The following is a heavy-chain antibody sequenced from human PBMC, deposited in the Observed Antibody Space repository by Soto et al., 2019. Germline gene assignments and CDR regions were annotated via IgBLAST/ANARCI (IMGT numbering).Heavy chain of an antibody. D-gene: IGHD3-16*01. Sequence: PGGSLRLSCAAPGFTFSSYAMHWVRQAPGKGLEWVAVISYDGSNQYYADSVKGRFTISRDNSKNTLYLQMNSLRAEDTAVYYCARFGNTVSYDYWGQGTLVTVSS. J-gene: IGHJ4*02. CDR1: GFTFSSYA. CDR3: ARFGNTVSYDY. CDR2: ISYDGSNQ. V-gene: IGHV3-30-3*01.